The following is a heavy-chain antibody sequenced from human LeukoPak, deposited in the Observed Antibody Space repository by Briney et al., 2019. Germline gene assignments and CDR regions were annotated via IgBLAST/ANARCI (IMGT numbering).Heavy chain of an antibody. J-gene: IGHJ3*02. CDR1: GGSFSGYY. Sequence: PSETLSLTCAVYGGSFSGYYWSWIRQPPGKGPEWIGEINHSGSTNYNPSLKSRVTISVDTSKNQFSLKLSSVTAADTAVYYCARLRYYDFWSGYPPRAFDIWGQGTMVTVSS. V-gene: IGHV4-34*01. CDR2: INHSGST. D-gene: IGHD3-3*01. CDR3: ARLRYYDFWSGYPPRAFDI.